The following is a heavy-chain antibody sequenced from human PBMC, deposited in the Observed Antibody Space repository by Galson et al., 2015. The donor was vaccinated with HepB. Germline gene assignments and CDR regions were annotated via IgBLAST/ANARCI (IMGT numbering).Heavy chain of an antibody. J-gene: IGHJ5*02. CDR2: ISSSSSYI. V-gene: IGHV3-21*01. CDR3: ASLPWDNWFDP. Sequence: SLRLSCAASGFTFSSYSMNWVRQAPGKGLEWVSSISSSSSYIYYADSVKGRFTISRDNSKNTLYLQMNSLRAEDTAVYYCASLPWDNWFDPWGQETLVTVSS. CDR1: GFTFSSYS.